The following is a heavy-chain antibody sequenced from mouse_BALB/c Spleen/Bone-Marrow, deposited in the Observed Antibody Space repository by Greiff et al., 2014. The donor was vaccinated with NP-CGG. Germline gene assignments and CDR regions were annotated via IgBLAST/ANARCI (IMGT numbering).Heavy chain of an antibody. J-gene: IGHJ1*01. CDR2: INPESSTI. CDR1: GFDFSRYW. CDR3: ARLNYYGNLFV. D-gene: IGHD1-1*01. V-gene: IGHV4-1*02. Sequence: EVQLVESGGGLVQPGGSLKLSCAASGFDFSRYWMSWVRQAPGKGLEWIGEINPESSTINYTPSLKDKFIISRDNAKNMLYLQMSKVRSEDTALYYCARLNYYGNLFVWGAGTTVTVSS.